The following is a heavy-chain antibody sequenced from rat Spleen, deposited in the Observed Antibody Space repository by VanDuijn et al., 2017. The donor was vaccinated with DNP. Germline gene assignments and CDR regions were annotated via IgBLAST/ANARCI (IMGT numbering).Heavy chain of an antibody. CDR2: ISYSGRT. V-gene: IGHV3-1*01. J-gene: IGHJ2*01. CDR3: ARWTRYFDY. D-gene: IGHD1-7*01. CDR1: GYSITGNY. Sequence: EVQLQESGPGLVKPSQSLSLTCSVTGYSITGNYWGWIRKFPGNKMEWIGHISYSGRTNYNPSLKSRISITRDTSKNHFFLHLNSVTTEDTATYYCARWTRYFDYWGQGVMVTVSS.